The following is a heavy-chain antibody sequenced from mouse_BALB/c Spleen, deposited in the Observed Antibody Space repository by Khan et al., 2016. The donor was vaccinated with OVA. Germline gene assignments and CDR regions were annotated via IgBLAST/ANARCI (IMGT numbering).Heavy chain of an antibody. Sequence: VQLKQSGAELVKPGASVKLSCTASGFNIEDTYMHWVKQRPEQGLEWIGRIDPANGNTKYDPKFQGKATITADTSSNTAYLQLSSLTSEDTAVYYCARYYGSSYWYFDVWGAGTTVTVSS. CDR3: ARYYGSSYWYFDV. J-gene: IGHJ1*01. D-gene: IGHD1-1*01. CDR2: IDPANGNT. CDR1: GFNIEDTY. V-gene: IGHV14-3*02.